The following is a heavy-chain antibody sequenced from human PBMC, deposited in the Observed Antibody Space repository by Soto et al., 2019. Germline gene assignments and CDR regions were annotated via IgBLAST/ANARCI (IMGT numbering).Heavy chain of an antibody. CDR3: ARARETAAPFDP. CDR1: GYTFTSYG. J-gene: IGHJ5*02. Sequence: ASVKVSCKASGYTFTSYGISWVRQAPGQGLEWMGWINANSGSTNYAQKFQGRVTMTRDTSISTAYMELSRLRSDDTAVYYCARARETAAPFDPWGQGTLVTVSS. D-gene: IGHD6-13*01. CDR2: INANSGST. V-gene: IGHV1-2*02.